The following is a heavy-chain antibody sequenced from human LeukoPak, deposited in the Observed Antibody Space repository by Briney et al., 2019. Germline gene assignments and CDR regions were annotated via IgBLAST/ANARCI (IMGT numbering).Heavy chain of an antibody. D-gene: IGHD6-6*01. CDR2: ISASRSNI. J-gene: IGHJ4*02. CDR1: GFTFSSYA. CDR3: ARGGAARPDY. V-gene: IGHV3-48*01. Sequence: GGSLRLSCAASGFTFSSYAMSWVRQAPGKGLEWVSYISASRSNINYADSVKGRFTISRDNAKNSLYLQMNSLRAEDTAVYYCARGGAARPDYWGQGTLVTVSS.